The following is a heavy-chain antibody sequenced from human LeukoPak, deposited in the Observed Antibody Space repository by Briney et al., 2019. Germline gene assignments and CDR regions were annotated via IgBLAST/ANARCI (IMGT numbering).Heavy chain of an antibody. CDR3: ARAGLELLILGY. CDR1: GYTFTSYG. V-gene: IGHV1-18*01. D-gene: IGHD1-7*01. J-gene: IGHJ4*02. Sequence: ASVTVSCTASGYTFTSYGISWVRQAPGQGLEWMGWISAYNGNTNYAQKLQGRVTMTTDTPTSTAYMELRSLRSDDTAVYYCARAGLELLILGYWGQGTLVTVSS. CDR2: ISAYNGNT.